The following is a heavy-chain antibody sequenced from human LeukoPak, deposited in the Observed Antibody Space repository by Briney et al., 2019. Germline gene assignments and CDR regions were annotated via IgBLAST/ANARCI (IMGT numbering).Heavy chain of an antibody. CDR2: INHSGST. CDR1: GGSFSGYY. Sequence: LETLSLTCAVYGGSFSGYYWSWIRQPPGKGLEWIGEINHSGSTNYNPSLKSRVTISVDTSKNQFSLKLSSVTAADTAVYYCARIPTVTFFDYWGQGTLVTVSS. CDR3: ARIPTVTFFDY. J-gene: IGHJ4*02. V-gene: IGHV4-34*01. D-gene: IGHD4-17*01.